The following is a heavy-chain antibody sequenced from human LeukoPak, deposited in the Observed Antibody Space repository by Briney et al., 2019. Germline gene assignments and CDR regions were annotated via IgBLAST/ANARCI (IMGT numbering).Heavy chain of an antibody. V-gene: IGHV3-23*01. D-gene: IGHD6-13*01. Sequence: GGSLRLSCAASGFTFSSYAMSWVRQAPGKGLEWVSAISGSGGSTYYADSVKGRFTISRDNSKNTLYLQMNSLRAEDTAVYYCAKGYSSSWYLENWFDPWGQGTLVTVSS. J-gene: IGHJ5*02. CDR2: ISGSGGST. CDR1: GFTFSSYA. CDR3: AKGYSSSWYLENWFDP.